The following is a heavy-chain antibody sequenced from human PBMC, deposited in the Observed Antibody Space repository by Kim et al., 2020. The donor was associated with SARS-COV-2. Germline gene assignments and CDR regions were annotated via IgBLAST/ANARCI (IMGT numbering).Heavy chain of an antibody. CDR1: GFTVSRDY. Sequence: GGSLRLSCAASGFTVSRDYVNWVRQAPGKGLEWVSVIYSGGATYYADFVKGRFTISRHASNNTLSLQMTHMRTEETDVYYCESDPGLRNGIHFWGPGA. CDR3: ESDPGLRNGIHF. J-gene: IGHJ4*03. D-gene: IGHD3-3*02. V-gene: IGHV3-53*04. CDR2: IYSGGAT.